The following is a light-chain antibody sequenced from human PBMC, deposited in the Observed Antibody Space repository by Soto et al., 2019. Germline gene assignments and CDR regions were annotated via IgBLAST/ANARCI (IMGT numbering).Light chain of an antibody. CDR2: GAS. J-gene: IGKJ3*01. CDR3: QQYHSLPTT. Sequence: EIVLTQSPGTLSVSPGERATLSCRASQSVTSTYLAWYQQKPGQPPSLLIYGASNRATGIPDRFSGSGSGTDFTLTISRLEPEDFTVYYCQQYHSLPTTFGPGTKVDI. CDR1: QSVTSTY. V-gene: IGKV3-20*01.